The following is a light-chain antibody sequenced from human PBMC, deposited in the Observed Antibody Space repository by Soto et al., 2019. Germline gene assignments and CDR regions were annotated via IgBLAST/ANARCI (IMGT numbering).Light chain of an antibody. Sequence: SVMPQPPSASGSPGQRVTISCSGSSSNIGNNDVYWYQHLPGTVPKLLIYKNNLRPSGVPDRFSGSKSGTSASLAISGLRSEDEADYYCATFGDKLSGRYVYGLGPNVTV. J-gene: IGLJ1*01. CDR3: ATFGDKLSGRYV. V-gene: IGLV1-47*01. CDR1: SSNIGNND. CDR2: KNN.